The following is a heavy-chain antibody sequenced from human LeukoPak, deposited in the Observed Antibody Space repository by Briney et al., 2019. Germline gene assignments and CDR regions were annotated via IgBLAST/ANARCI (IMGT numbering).Heavy chain of an antibody. Sequence: SETLSLTCAAYGGSFSGYYWTWIRQPPGKGLEWIGEINQSGSTNYKPSLKSRVTISVDTSKNQFSLMLSSVTAADTAVYYCARREFPLLGPYFFDYWGQGTLVTVSS. CDR3: ARREFPLLGPYFFDY. CDR1: GGSFSGYY. D-gene: IGHD7-27*01. J-gene: IGHJ4*02. V-gene: IGHV4-34*01. CDR2: INQSGST.